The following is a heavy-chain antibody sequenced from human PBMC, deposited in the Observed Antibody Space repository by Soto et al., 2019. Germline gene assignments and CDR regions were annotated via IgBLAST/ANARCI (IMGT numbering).Heavy chain of an antibody. J-gene: IGHJ4*02. Sequence: GSQLLCNSAFGLNVGGHCISWVRQAQGKGLEWVSVIYSGGSTYYADSVKGRFTISRDNSKNTLYLQMNSLRAEDTAVYYCALALVADDFDYWGQGTLVTVSS. CDR2: IYSGGST. CDR1: GLNVGGHC. V-gene: IGHV3-53*01. D-gene: IGHD2-8*02. CDR3: ALALVADDFDY.